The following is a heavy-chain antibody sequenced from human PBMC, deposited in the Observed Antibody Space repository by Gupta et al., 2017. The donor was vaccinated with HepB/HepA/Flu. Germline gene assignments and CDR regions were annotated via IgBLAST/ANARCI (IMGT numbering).Heavy chain of an antibody. D-gene: IGHD3-3*01. CDR2: IWFDGSKK. CDR1: GFNLSSDG. J-gene: IGHJ4*02. CDR3: ARGGFYDFWSGLDY. Sequence: QVQLVESGGGVVQPGRSLRLSCAASGFNLSSDGMHWVRQAPGKGLEWVALIWFDGSKKYSADSEKGRFAISRDNSNNTLYLQMNSLKADDSAVYYCARGGFYDFWSGLDYWGQGILVTVSS. V-gene: IGHV3-33*01.